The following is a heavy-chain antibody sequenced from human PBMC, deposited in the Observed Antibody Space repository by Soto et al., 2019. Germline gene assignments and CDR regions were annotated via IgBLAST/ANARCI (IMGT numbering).Heavy chain of an antibody. V-gene: IGHV3-30-3*01. CDR3: ARDGTTVTAPYYYGMDA. D-gene: IGHD4-17*01. J-gene: IGHJ6*02. CDR2: ISCDGSNK. Sequence: GGSLRLSCAASGFTFSSYAMHWVRQAPGKGLERVAVISCDGSNKYYADSVKGRFTISRDNSKNTLYLQMNSLRAEDTAVYYCARDGTTVTAPYYYGMDAWGQGTTVTVSS. CDR1: GFTFSSYA.